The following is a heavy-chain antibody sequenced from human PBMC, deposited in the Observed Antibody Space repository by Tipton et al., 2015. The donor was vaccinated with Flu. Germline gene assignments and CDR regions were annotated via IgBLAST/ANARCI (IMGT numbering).Heavy chain of an antibody. J-gene: IGHJ5*02. Sequence: QVQLVQSGAEVKKPGASVRVSCKTSGHTFSSGYYMHWVRQAPGQGLEWMGWIYPQSGGTSYSQKFQGRVTMTRDTSISTAYLELSSLRSDDTAVYYCAREEAPKATDPWGQGTLVTVSS. CDR2: IYPQSGGT. CDR1: GHTFSSGYY. CDR3: AREEAPKATDP. V-gene: IGHV1-2*02.